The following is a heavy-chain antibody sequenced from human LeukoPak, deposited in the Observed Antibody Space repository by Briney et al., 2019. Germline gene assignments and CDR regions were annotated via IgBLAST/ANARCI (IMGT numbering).Heavy chain of an antibody. CDR3: ASSYGDYVNFDY. CDR2: IIPIFGTA. V-gene: IGHV1-69*05. J-gene: IGHJ4*02. CDR1: GGTFSSYA. D-gene: IGHD4-17*01. Sequence: GASVKVSCKASGGTFSSYAISWVRQAPGQGLEWMGRIIPIFGTANYAQKFQGRVTITTDESTSTAYMELSSLRSEDTAVYYCASSYGDYVNFDYWGQGTLVTVSS.